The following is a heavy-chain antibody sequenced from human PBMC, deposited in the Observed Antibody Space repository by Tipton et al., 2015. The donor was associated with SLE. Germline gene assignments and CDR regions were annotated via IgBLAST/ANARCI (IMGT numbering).Heavy chain of an antibody. CDR3: ARKQPPDY. CDR1: GYTFTDYY. Sequence: QSGAEVKKPGASVKVSCKTSGYTFTDYYIHWVRQAPGQGLEWMGWINPYNGVTNYPQKFQGRVTLTRDTSISTAYMELSSLRSDDTAVYYCARKQPPDYWGQGALVTVSS. J-gene: IGHJ4*02. V-gene: IGHV1-2*02. D-gene: IGHD5-18*01. CDR2: INPYNGVT.